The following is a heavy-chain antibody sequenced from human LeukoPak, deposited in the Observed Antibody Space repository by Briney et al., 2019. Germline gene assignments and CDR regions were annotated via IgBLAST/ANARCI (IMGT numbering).Heavy chain of an antibody. Sequence: ASVKVSCKASGYTFTSYYMHWVRQAPGQGLEWMGIINPSGGSTGYAQKFQGRVTMTRDTSTSTVYMELSSLRSEDTAVYYCARDYYDSSGYLEPFDYWGQGTLVTVSS. D-gene: IGHD3-22*01. J-gene: IGHJ4*02. V-gene: IGHV1-46*01. CDR2: INPSGGST. CDR1: GYTFTSYY. CDR3: ARDYYDSSGYLEPFDY.